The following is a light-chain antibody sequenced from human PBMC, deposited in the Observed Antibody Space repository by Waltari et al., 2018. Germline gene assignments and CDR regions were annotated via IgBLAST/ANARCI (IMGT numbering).Light chain of an antibody. Sequence: EIVLTPSPATLSLSPGERATLSCRASQRVSSYLAWYQQKPGQAPRLLIYDASNRATGIPARFSGSGSGTDFTLTISSLEPEDFAVYYCQQRSNWPPGFTFGPGTKVDIK. CDR3: QQRSNWPPGFT. CDR1: QRVSSY. V-gene: IGKV3-11*01. CDR2: DAS. J-gene: IGKJ3*01.